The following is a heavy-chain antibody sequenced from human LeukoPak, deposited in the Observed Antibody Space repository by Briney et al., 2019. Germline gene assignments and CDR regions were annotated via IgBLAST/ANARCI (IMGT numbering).Heavy chain of an antibody. CDR2: IYYSGST. CDR3: ARRYNWNDPNWFDP. CDR1: GGSISSGGYY. Sequence: PSETLSLTCTVSGGSISSGGYYWSWIRQHPGKGLEWIGYIYYSGSTYYNPSLKSRVTISVDTSKNQFSLKLSSVTAADTAVYYCARRYNWNDPNWFDPWGQGTLVTVSS. D-gene: IGHD1-1*01. J-gene: IGHJ5*02. V-gene: IGHV4-31*03.